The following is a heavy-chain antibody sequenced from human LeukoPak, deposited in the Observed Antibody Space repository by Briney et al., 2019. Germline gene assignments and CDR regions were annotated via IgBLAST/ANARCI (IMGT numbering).Heavy chain of an antibody. V-gene: IGHV4-39*01. CDR1: GGSISSSSYY. D-gene: IGHD3-16*01. J-gene: IGHJ4*02. CDR3: ARHAGITFDY. Sequence: PSETLSLTCTVSGGSISSSSYYWGWIRQPPGKGLEWTGSIYYSGSTYYNPSLKSRVTISVDTSKNQFSLKLSSVTAADTAVYYCARHAGITFDYWGQGTLVTVSS. CDR2: IYYSGST.